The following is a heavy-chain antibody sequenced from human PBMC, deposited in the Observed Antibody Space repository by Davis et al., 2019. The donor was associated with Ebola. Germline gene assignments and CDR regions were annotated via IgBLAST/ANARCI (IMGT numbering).Heavy chain of an antibody. Sequence: GESLKISCAASGFTFSSYWMHWVRQAPGKGLEWVSSISSSSSYIYYADSVKGRFTISRDNAKNSLYLQMNSLRAEDTAVYYCARDLPQQLATFYYYGMDVWGQGTTVTVPS. CDR1: GFTFSSYW. V-gene: IGHV3-21*01. J-gene: IGHJ6*02. D-gene: IGHD6-13*01. CDR3: ARDLPQQLATFYYYGMDV. CDR2: ISSSSSYI.